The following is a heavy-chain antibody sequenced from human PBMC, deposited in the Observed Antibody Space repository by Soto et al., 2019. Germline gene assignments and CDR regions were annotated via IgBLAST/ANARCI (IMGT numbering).Heavy chain of an antibody. CDR2: ISGSGRTI. CDR1: GFTFSSYW. J-gene: IGHJ6*02. D-gene: IGHD1-26*01. Sequence: GESLKISCAASGFTFSSYWMHWVRQAPGKGLEWVSSISGSGRTIYHADSMRGRFAISRDNSKNSLYLQLNNLRVDDTAVYYCAKVGPSYYYGMDVWGQGTTVTVSS. V-gene: IGHV3-23*01. CDR3: AKVGPSYYYGMDV.